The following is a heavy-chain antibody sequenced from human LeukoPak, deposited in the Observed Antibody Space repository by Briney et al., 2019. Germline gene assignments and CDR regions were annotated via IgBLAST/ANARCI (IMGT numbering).Heavy chain of an antibody. CDR3: ARGTYSSSWSTIGDWFDP. V-gene: IGHV4-59*13. CDR2: VSHSGTT. Sequence: SETLSLTCTVSGDSISNYYWSWIRQPPGKGLEWIGYVSHSGTTNYNPSLKNRVTIEVDTSKNQFSLKLSSVTAADTAVYYCARGTYSSSWSTIGDWFDPWGQGTLVTVSS. CDR1: GDSISNYY. J-gene: IGHJ5*02. D-gene: IGHD6-13*01.